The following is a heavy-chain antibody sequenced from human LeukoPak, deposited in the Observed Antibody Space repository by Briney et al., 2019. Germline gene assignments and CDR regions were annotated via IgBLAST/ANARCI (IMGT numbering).Heavy chain of an antibody. D-gene: IGHD2-2*01. J-gene: IGHJ3*02. V-gene: IGHV3-21*04. CDR2: ISSSSSYI. CDR1: GFTFSSYS. CDR3: ARGGIVVVPPDISHHDALDI. Sequence: GGSLRLSCAASGFTFSSYSMNWVRQAPGKGVEWVSSISSSSSYIYYADSVKGRFTISRDNSENTLYLQMNSLKTEDTAVYYCARGGIVVVPPDISHHDALDIWGQGTMVTVSS.